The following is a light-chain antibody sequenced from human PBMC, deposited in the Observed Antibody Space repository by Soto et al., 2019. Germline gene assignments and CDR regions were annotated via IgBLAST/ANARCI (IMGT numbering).Light chain of an antibody. J-gene: IGLJ2*01. Sequence: QSALTQPASVSGPPGQSITISCTGTSSDVGGYNYVSWYQQHPGKAPKLIIYEVSNRPSGISNRFSGSKSGNTASLTISGLQAEDEADYYCSSYTSSSTRVFGGGTKVTVL. CDR3: SSYTSSSTRV. CDR2: EVS. CDR1: SSDVGGYNY. V-gene: IGLV2-14*01.